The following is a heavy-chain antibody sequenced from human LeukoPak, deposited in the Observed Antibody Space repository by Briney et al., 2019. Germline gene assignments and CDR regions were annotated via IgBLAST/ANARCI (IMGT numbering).Heavy chain of an antibody. J-gene: IGHJ1*01. Sequence: SETLSLTCTVSGGSISSSSYYWGWIRQPPGKGLEWIGSIYYSGSTYYNPSLKSRVTISVDTSKNQFSLKLSSVTAADTAVYYCARFQQECGGDCGDFQHWGQGTLVTVSS. CDR1: GGSISSSSYY. D-gene: IGHD2-21*02. CDR2: IYYSGST. V-gene: IGHV4-39*07. CDR3: ARFQQECGGDCGDFQH.